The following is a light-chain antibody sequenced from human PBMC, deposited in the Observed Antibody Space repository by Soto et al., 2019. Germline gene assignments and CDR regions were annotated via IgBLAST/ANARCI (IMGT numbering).Light chain of an antibody. V-gene: IGKV3D-20*02. J-gene: IGKJ1*01. CDR3: PQTYSPPRT. CDR2: DAS. Sequence: DIGWTLRPVTLSLYTGHTSTLSCMASQSVSSSSLAWYQQKPGQAPRLLIYDASYRATGIPARFSGSGSGTDFTLTISSLQPEDFTTYQSPQTYSPPRTFAHGTKADIK. CDR1: QSVSSSS.